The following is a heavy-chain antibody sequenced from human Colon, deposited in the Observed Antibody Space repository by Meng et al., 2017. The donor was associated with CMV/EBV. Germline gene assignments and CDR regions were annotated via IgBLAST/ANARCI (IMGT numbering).Heavy chain of an antibody. Sequence: KASGYTFTGYYIHGVRQAPGQGLEWMGRIDPTNGGTSYAQAFQGRVTMTRDTSISTAYMELRRLRSDDTAMYYCARSYYYDRNGYFYYWGQGTLVTVSS. CDR2: IDPTNGGT. CDR1: GYTFTGYY. D-gene: IGHD3-22*01. J-gene: IGHJ4*02. V-gene: IGHV1-2*06. CDR3: ARSYYYDRNGYFYY.